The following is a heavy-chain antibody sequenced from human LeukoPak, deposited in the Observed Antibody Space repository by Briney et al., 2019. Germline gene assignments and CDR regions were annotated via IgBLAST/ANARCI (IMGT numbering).Heavy chain of an antibody. CDR1: GGSISSGSYY. CDR2: IYTSGST. Sequence: PSETLSLTCTVSGGSISSGSYYWSWIRQPAGKGLEWIGRIYTSGSTNYNPSLKSRVTISVDTSKNQFSLKLSSVTAADTAVYYCARDAASGYYDNWFDPWGQGTLVTVSS. CDR3: ARDAASGYYDNWFDP. D-gene: IGHD3-3*01. J-gene: IGHJ5*02. V-gene: IGHV4-61*02.